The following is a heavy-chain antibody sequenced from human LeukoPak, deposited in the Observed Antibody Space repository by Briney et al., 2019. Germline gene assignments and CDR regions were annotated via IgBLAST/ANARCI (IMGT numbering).Heavy chain of an antibody. CDR3: ARDGLHNWNDLYFDY. V-gene: IGHV1-46*01. D-gene: IGHD1-20*01. J-gene: IGHJ4*02. CDR2: INPSGGST. CDR1: GYTFTNHF. Sequence: ASVKVSCKASGYTFTNHFIHWVRQAPGEGLEWMGLINPSGGSTSYAHHYQGRVIMTRDTSTGSVYMELSSLRSEDTAVYYCARDGLHNWNDLYFDYWGQGTLVTVSS.